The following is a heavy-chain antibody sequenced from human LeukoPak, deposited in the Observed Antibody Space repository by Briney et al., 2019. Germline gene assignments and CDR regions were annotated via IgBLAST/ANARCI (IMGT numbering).Heavy chain of an antibody. J-gene: IGHJ4*02. CDR2: IYPGDSDDSDA. D-gene: IGHD3-10*01. CDR1: GFTFSNYW. V-gene: IGHV5-51*01. Sequence: GESLKISCKGSGFTFSNYWIAWVRQMPGKGLEWMGIIYPGDSDDSDAAYSPSFQGQVTISADKSISTAYLQWSSLRASDSGIYYCARPQLGITMIRGVIMSEYYFEYWGQGTLVTVSS. CDR3: ARPQLGITMIRGVIMSEYYFEY.